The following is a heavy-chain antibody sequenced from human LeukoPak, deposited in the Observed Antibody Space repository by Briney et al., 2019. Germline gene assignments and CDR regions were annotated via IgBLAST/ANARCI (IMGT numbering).Heavy chain of an antibody. CDR1: GFTFSNAW. J-gene: IGHJ6*03. CDR3: ARDYRGVRGFYYMDV. D-gene: IGHD3-10*01. V-gene: IGHV3-66*02. Sequence: GGSLRLSCAASGFTFSNAWMSWVRQAPGKGLEWVSVIYSGGSTYYADSVKGRFTISRDNSKNTLYLQMNSLRAEDTAVYYCARDYRGVRGFYYMDVWGKGTTVTVSS. CDR2: IYSGGST.